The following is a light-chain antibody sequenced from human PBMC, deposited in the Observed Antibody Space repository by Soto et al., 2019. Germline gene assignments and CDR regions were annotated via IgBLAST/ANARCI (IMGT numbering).Light chain of an antibody. CDR1: QSVGHY. V-gene: IGKV1-39*01. Sequence: DIQMTQSPSSLSASVGDRGTITCRASQSVGHYLNRYQEKPRKAPKLLIYAASSLLSGVSSRFSGSAAGTAFTLTISRLHPEDCATYYWQQSRNFPHTFGQGTNLEIK. CDR3: QQSRNFPHT. CDR2: AAS. J-gene: IGKJ2*01.